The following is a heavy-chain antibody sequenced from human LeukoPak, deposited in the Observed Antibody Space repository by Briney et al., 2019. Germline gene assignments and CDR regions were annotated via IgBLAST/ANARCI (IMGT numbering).Heavy chain of an antibody. CDR2: INHSGRT. V-gene: IGHV4-34*01. D-gene: IGHD3-3*01. CDR3: ARGVSDFWSGYYTDGMDV. J-gene: IGHJ6*02. CDR1: GGSFSGYS. Sequence: NASETLSLTCADYGGSFSGYSWSWIRKPPGKGLEWIGEINHSGRTNYNPSLKSRVTISVDTSKNQFSLKLSSVTAADTAVYYCARGVSDFWSGYYTDGMDVWGQGTTVTVSS.